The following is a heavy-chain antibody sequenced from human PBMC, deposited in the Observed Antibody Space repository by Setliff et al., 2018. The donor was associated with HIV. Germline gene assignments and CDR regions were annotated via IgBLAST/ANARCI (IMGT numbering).Heavy chain of an antibody. CDR3: VTSSSWSSRLNF. D-gene: IGHD6-13*01. CDR2: IYNSVTT. J-gene: IGHJ4*02. V-gene: IGHV4-59*12. Sequence: PSETLSLTCIVSGASISSNTWSWIRQAPGKGLQWIGSIYNSVTTNYNPSLKSRVTISVDTSKNHFSLKVTSVTAADTAVYYCVTSSSWSSRLNFWGQGMLVTVSS. CDR1: GASISSNT.